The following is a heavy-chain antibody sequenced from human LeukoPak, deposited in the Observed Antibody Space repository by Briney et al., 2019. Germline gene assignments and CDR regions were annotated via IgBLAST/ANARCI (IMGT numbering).Heavy chain of an antibody. CDR1: GFTFSSYW. D-gene: IGHD2-21*02. CDR2: INSDGSST. Sequence: GGSLRLSCAASGFTFSSYWMHWVRQAPGKGLVWASRINSDGSSTSYADSVKGRFTISRDNAKNTLYLQMNSLRAEDTAVYYCARGSGFMTSEYYYYGMDVWGQGTTVTVSS. J-gene: IGHJ6*02. V-gene: IGHV3-74*01. CDR3: ARGSGFMTSEYYYYGMDV.